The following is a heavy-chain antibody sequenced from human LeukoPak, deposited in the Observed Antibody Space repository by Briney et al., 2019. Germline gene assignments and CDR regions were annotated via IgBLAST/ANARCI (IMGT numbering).Heavy chain of an antibody. CDR2: ISSSSSYI. CDR3: ARDPTYYYDSSGHSGMDV. Sequence: GGSLRLSCAASGFTFSNYAMSWVRQAPGKGLEWVSSISSSSSYIYYADSVKGRFTISRDNAKNSLYLQMNSLRAEDTAVYYCARDPTYYYDSSGHSGMDVWGQGTTVTVSS. V-gene: IGHV3-21*01. CDR1: GFTFSNYA. J-gene: IGHJ6*02. D-gene: IGHD3-22*01.